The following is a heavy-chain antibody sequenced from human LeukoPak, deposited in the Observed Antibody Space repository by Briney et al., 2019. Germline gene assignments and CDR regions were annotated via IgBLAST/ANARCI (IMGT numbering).Heavy chain of an antibody. Sequence: GGSLRLSCAASGFTFSSYAMSWVRQAPGKGLEWVSAIRGGDGSSYYTDSVKGRFTISRGNSKNTLYLQMNSLRAEDTAVYYCAKDARYYDFWSGYFLDYYYYMDVWGKGTTVTVSS. V-gene: IGHV3-23*01. J-gene: IGHJ6*03. CDR1: GFTFSSYA. D-gene: IGHD3-3*01. CDR3: AKDARYYDFWSGYFLDYYYYMDV. CDR2: IRGGDGSS.